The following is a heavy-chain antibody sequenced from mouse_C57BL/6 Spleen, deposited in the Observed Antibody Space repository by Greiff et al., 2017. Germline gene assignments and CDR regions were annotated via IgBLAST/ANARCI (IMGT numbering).Heavy chain of an antibody. D-gene: IGHD1-1*01. CDR3: AKSKDYGSSYGFYY. CDR2: IWSGGNT. V-gene: IGHV2-5*01. CDR1: GFSLTSYG. Sequence: VQLQQSGPGLVQPSQSLSLTCTVSGFSLTSYGVHWVRQSPGKGLEWLGVIWSGGNTDYNAALVSRLSITKDNSKSQVFFKMNSLQAADTAIYYCAKSKDYGSSYGFYYWGQGTTLTVSS. J-gene: IGHJ2*01.